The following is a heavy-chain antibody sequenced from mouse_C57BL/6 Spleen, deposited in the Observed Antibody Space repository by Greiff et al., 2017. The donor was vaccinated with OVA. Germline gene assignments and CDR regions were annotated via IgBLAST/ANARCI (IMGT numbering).Heavy chain of an antibody. CDR1: GFSLTSYG. CDR2: IWSGGST. D-gene: IGHD1-1*01. CDR3: ALYYYGSSPFAY. Sequence: VQLQQSGPGLVQPSQILSITCTVSGFSLTSYGVHWVRQSPGKGLEWLGVIWSGGSTDYNAAFISRLSISKDNSKSQVFFKMNSLQADDTAIYYCALYYYGSSPFAYWGQGTLVTVSA. J-gene: IGHJ3*01. V-gene: IGHV2-2*01.